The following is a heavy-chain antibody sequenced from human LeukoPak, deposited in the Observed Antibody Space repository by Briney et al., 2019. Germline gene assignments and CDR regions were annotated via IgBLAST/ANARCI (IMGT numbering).Heavy chain of an antibody. CDR1: GFTFSSSW. CDR3: ARDWTRFDY. V-gene: IGHV3-7*01. D-gene: IGHD3/OR15-3a*01. J-gene: IGHJ4*02. CDR2: IKHDGNEI. Sequence: GGSLRLSCAASGFTFSSSWMSWVRQAPEKGLEWVANIKHDGNEIYYEDSVKGRFTISRDNAKNSLYLQMNSLRVEDTAVYYCARDWTRFDYWGQGTLVTVSS.